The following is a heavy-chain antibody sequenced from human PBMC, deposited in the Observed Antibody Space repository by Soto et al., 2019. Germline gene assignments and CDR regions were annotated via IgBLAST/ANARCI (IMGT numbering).Heavy chain of an antibody. J-gene: IGHJ4*02. V-gene: IGHV3-30*14. Sequence: GGSLILSCAATGFTFNDYALNWVRQAPGEGLEWVAVISYDGGYEYYGDSVKGRFTISRDNSKNTLYLQMNSLRAEDTAVYYCARSTYYYDSSGYAPGYWGQGTLVTVSS. CDR2: ISYDGGYE. CDR3: ARSTYYYDSSGYAPGY. D-gene: IGHD3-22*01. CDR1: GFTFNDYA.